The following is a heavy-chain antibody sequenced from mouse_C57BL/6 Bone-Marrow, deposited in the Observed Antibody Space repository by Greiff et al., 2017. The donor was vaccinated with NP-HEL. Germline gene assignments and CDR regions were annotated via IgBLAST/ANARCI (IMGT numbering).Heavy chain of an antibody. V-gene: IGHV1-52*01. CDR3: ARDCYGSPFSY. CDR1: GYTFTSYW. CDR2: IDPSDSET. D-gene: IGHD1-1*01. Sequence: VQLQQPGAELVRPGSSVKLSCKASGYTFTSYWMHWVKQRPIQGLEWIGNIDPSDSETHYNQKFKDKATLTVDKSSNTAYMQLSSLTSEDSAVYYCARDCYGSPFSYWGQGTLVTVSA. J-gene: IGHJ3*01.